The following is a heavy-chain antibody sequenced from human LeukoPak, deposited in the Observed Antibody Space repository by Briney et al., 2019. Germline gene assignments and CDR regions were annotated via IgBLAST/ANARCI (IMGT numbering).Heavy chain of an antibody. CDR2: IGHSGRT. CDR1: DGSFDAFY. D-gene: IGHD3-10*01. Sequence: PSETLSLTCGVSDGSFDAFYWAWIRQPPGQGLEWIGEIGHSGRTNYSPSLKSRVTISADTAKFQFSLEVTSVTAADTAVYYCAGGRSYYFGSASYGDWGPGTLVTVSS. V-gene: IGHV4-34*01. CDR3: AGGRSYYFGSASYGD. J-gene: IGHJ4*02.